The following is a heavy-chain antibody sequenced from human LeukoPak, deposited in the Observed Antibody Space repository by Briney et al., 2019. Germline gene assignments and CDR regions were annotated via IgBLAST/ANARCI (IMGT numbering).Heavy chain of an antibody. V-gene: IGHV4-59*01. CDR3: ARGGDIVVVGAFDI. D-gene: IGHD2-2*01. CDR1: GGSISSYY. J-gene: IGHJ3*02. Sequence: SETLSLTCTVSGGSISSYYWSWIRQPPGKGLEWIGYIYYSGSTNYNPSLKSRVTISVDTSKNQFSLKLSSVTAAVTAVYYCARGGDIVVVGAFDIWGQGTMVTVSS. CDR2: IYYSGST.